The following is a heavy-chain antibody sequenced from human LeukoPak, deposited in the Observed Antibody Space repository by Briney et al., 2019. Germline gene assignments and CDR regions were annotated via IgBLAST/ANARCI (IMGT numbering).Heavy chain of an antibody. CDR1: GFTFSSYA. J-gene: IGHJ4*02. CDR3: ARLDYRNDGYFDH. Sequence: PGGSLRLSCAASGFTFSSYAMNWVRQAPGKGLEWVSVISGSGGSRDYADFVKGRFTISRDNSKNTLYLQMNSLRAEDTAVYYCARLDYRNDGYFDHWGQGTLVTVSS. CDR2: ISGSGGSR. D-gene: IGHD4-11*01. V-gene: IGHV3-23*01.